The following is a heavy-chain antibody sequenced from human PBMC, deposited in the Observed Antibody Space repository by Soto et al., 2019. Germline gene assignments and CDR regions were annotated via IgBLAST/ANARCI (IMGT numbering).Heavy chain of an antibody. Sequence: PGGSLRLSCAASGFTFSGFDMGWVRQAPGKGLEWVSSIHRASTYIYYADSVRGRFTISRDNAKSSLYLQMNSLTVEDTAVYYCARRAVTTYHFFDYWGQGALVTVSS. CDR1: GFTFSGFD. V-gene: IGHV3-21*06. CDR2: IHRASTYI. D-gene: IGHD4-17*01. CDR3: ARRAVTTYHFFDY. J-gene: IGHJ4*02.